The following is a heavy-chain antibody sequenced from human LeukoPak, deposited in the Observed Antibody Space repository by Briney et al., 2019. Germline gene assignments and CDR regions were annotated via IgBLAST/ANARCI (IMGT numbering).Heavy chain of an antibody. CDR3: AKVPTKYYYDSSPD. CDR1: GFTFGSYA. V-gene: IGHV3-23*01. CDR2: ISGSGGST. D-gene: IGHD3-22*01. J-gene: IGHJ4*02. Sequence: PGGSLRLSCAASGFTFGSYAMTWVRQAPGKGLEWVSAISGSGGSTYYADSVKGRFTISRDNSKNTLYLQMNSLRAEDTAVYYCAKVPTKYYYDSSPDWGQGTLVTVSS.